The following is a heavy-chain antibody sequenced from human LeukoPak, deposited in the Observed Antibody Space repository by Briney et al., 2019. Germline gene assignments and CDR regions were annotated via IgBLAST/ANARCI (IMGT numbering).Heavy chain of an antibody. CDR3: ARGSHQLGLLDN. Sequence: GGSLRLSCAVSGFTFSRYNMDWVRQAPGKGLEWVSYISTSSSIIYNADSVKGRFTISRDNAKKSLYLEMNSLRAEDTAVYYCARGSHQLGLLDNWGQGTLVTVSS. J-gene: IGHJ4*02. CDR1: GFTFSRYN. V-gene: IGHV3-48*01. D-gene: IGHD3-10*01. CDR2: ISTSSSII.